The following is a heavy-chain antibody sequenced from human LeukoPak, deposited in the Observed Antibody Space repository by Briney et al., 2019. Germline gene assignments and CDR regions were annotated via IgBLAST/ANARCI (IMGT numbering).Heavy chain of an antibody. CDR1: GFTFSSYA. Sequence: PGGSLRLSCAASGFTFSSYAMSWVRQAPGKGLEWVSAISDSGGSTYYADSVKGRFTISRDNSKNTLYLQMNSLRAEDTAVYYCAKGGPAILYCSSTSCYLYWGQGTLVTVSS. J-gene: IGHJ4*02. V-gene: IGHV3-23*01. CDR3: AKGGPAILYCSSTSCYLY. D-gene: IGHD2-2*01. CDR2: ISDSGGST.